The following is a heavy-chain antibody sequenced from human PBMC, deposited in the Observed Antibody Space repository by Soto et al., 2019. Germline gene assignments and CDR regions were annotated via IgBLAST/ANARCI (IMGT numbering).Heavy chain of an antibody. CDR2: IWYDGSNK. V-gene: IGHV3-33*01. CDR3: ARDPRTGPTGAFDI. CDR1: GFTFSSYG. J-gene: IGHJ3*02. Sequence: GGSLRLSCAASGFTFSSYGMHWVRQAPGKGLEWVAVIWYDGSNKYYADSVKGRFTISRDNSKNTLYLQMNSLRAEDTAVYYCARDPRTGPTGAFDIWGQGTMVTVSS. D-gene: IGHD1-7*01.